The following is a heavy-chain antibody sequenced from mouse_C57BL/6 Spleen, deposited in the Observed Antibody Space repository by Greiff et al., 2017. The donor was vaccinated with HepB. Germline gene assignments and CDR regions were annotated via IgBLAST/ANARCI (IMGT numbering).Heavy chain of an antibody. CDR3: ALITTPFDY. CDR2: IHPSDSDT. CDR1: GYTFTSYW. D-gene: IGHD1-1*01. J-gene: IGHJ2*01. Sequence: QVQLQPGAELVKPGASVKVSCKASGYTFTSYWMHWVKQRPGQGLEWIGRIHPSDSDTNYNQKFKGKATLTVYKSSSTAYMQPSSLTSEDSAVYYCALITTPFDYWGQGTTLTVSS. V-gene: IGHV1-74*01.